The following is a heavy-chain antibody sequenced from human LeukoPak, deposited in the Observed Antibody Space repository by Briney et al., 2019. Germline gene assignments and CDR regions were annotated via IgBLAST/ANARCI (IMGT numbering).Heavy chain of an antibody. CDR1: GFTFRHYG. D-gene: IGHD3-10*01. CDR2: ITGNGDST. J-gene: IGHJ4*02. Sequence: GGSLRLSCAASGFTFRHYGMSWVRQAPGKGLEWVTSITGNGDSTLYADSVKGRFTISRDNAKNSLYLQMNSLRAEDTAVYYCARGVRTYYYGSGSYSPFDYWGQGTLVTVSS. V-gene: IGHV3-23*01. CDR3: ARGVRTYYYGSGSYSPFDY.